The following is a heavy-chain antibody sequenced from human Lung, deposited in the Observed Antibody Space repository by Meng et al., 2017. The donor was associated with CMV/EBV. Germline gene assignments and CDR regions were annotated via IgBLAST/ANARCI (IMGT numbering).Heavy chain of an antibody. J-gene: IGHJ4*02. CDR2: IYPGDSDT. CDR1: GYSFTSYW. D-gene: IGHD6-19*01. V-gene: IGHV5-51*01. Sequence: KVSCKGSGYSFTSYWICWVRQMPGKGLEWMGIIYPGDSDTRYSPSFQGQVTISADKSISTAYLQWSSLKASDTAMYYCARPGTYSSGWHAYWGQGTLVTVSS. CDR3: ARPGTYSSGWHAY.